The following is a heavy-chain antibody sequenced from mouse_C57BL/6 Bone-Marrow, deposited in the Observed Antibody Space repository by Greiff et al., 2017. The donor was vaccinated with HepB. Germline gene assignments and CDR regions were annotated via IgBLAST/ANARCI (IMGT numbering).Heavy chain of an antibody. J-gene: IGHJ3*01. V-gene: IGHV1-50*01. D-gene: IGHD3-2*02. Sequence: QVQLQQPGAELVKPGASVKLSCKASGYTFTSYWMQWVKQRPGQGLEWIGEIDPSDSYTNYNQKFKGKATLTVDTSSSTAYMQLSSLTSEDSAVYYCASPRQLRLTWFAYWGQGTLVTVSA. CDR2: IDPSDSYT. CDR1: GYTFTSYW. CDR3: ASPRQLRLTWFAY.